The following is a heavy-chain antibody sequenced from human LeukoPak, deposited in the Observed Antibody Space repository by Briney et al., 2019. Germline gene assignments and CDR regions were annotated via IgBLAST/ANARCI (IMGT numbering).Heavy chain of an antibody. D-gene: IGHD1-26*01. J-gene: IGHJ4*02. CDR2: ISYDGSNK. Sequence: GRSLRLSCAASGFTFSSSGMHWVRQAPGKGLEWVAVISYDGSNKYDADSVKGRFTISRDNSKNTLYLQMNSLRAEDTATYYCAKDRYSGTYSPGDYWGQGTLVTVSS. V-gene: IGHV3-30*18. CDR1: GFTFSSSG. CDR3: AKDRYSGTYSPGDY.